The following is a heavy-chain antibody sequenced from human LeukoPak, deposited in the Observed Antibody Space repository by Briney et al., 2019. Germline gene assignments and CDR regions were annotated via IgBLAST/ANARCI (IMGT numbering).Heavy chain of an antibody. Sequence: QPGGSLRLSCAASGFTFSSYWMSWVRQAPGKGLEWVANIKQDGSEKYYVDSVKGRFTISRDNAKNSLYLQMNSLRAEDTAVYYCARSIAVAGYYFDYWGQGTLVTVSS. CDR1: GFTFSSYW. CDR3: ARSIAVAGYYFDY. CDR2: IKQDGSEK. V-gene: IGHV3-7*01. D-gene: IGHD6-19*01. J-gene: IGHJ4*02.